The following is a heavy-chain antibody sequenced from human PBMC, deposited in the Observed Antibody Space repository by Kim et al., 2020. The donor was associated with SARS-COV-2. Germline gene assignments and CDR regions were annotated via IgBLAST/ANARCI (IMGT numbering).Heavy chain of an antibody. Sequence: GGSLRLSCAASGFTFSSYWMHWVRQAPGKGLVWVSRINSDGSSTSYADSVKGRFTISRDNAKNTLYLQMNSLRAEDTAVYYCARGPTVLLWFGELSGGMDVWGQGTTVTVSS. D-gene: IGHD3-10*01. CDR2: INSDGSST. CDR1: GFTFSSYW. J-gene: IGHJ6*02. CDR3: ARGPTVLLWFGELSGGMDV. V-gene: IGHV3-74*01.